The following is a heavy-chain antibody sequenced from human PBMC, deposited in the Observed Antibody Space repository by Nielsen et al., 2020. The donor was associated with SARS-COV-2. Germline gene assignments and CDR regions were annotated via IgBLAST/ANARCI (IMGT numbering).Heavy chain of an antibody. Sequence: GGSLRLSCKGSGYTLTSYWIGWVRQMPGKGLEWMGITYPGDSDTRYSPSFQGQVTISVDKSISTAYLQWSSLKASDTAIYYCARWGGASWFDPWGQGTLVTVSS. V-gene: IGHV5-51*01. J-gene: IGHJ5*02. CDR3: ARWGGASWFDP. D-gene: IGHD3-16*01. CDR1: GYTLTSYW. CDR2: TYPGDSDT.